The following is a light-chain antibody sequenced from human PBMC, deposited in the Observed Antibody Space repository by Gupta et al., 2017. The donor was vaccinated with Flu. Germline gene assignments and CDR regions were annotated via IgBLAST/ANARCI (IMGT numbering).Light chain of an antibody. Sequence: SSDVGGYNYVSWYQQHPGKAPKLMIYDVSNRPSGVSNRFSGSKSGNTASLTISGLQADDEADYYCSSYTSSSTLDVFGTGTKVTVL. V-gene: IGLV2-14*04. CDR1: SSDVGGYNY. CDR3: SSYTSSSTLDV. CDR2: DVS. J-gene: IGLJ1*01.